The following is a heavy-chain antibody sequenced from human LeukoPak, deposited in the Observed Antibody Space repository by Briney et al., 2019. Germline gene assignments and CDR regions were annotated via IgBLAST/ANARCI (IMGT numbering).Heavy chain of an antibody. Sequence: GASVKVSCKASGYTFTSYGISRVRQAPGQGLEWMGWISAYNGNTNYAQKLQGRVTMTTDTSTSTAYMELRSLRSDDTAVYYCASSSSPSGYDAFDIWGQGTMVTVSS. D-gene: IGHD6-6*01. CDR1: GYTFTSYG. J-gene: IGHJ3*02. CDR2: ISAYNGNT. CDR3: ASSSSPSGYDAFDI. V-gene: IGHV1-18*01.